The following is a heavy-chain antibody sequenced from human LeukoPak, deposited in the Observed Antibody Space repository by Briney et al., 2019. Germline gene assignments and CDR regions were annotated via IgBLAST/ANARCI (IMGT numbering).Heavy chain of an antibody. D-gene: IGHD2-8*02. CDR1: GFTFSDYY. J-gene: IGHJ4*02. V-gene: IGHV3-11*04. CDR2: ISSSGGTI. CDR3: ATGPSGYFFNY. Sequence: KPGGSLRLSCAASGFTFSDYYMTWIRRAPGQGPEWISYISSSGGTIFYADSVKGRFTISRDNAKNSVYLQMNSLRAEDTAVYYCATGPSGYFFNYWGQGTLVTVSS.